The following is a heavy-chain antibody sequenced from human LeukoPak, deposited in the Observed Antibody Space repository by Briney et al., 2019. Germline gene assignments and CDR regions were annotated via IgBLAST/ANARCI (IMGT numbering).Heavy chain of an antibody. V-gene: IGHV4-59*01. CDR1: GGSISSYY. J-gene: IGHJ6*03. CDR2: IYYSGST. CDR3: ARVLVVPPYYYYYMDV. Sequence: KSSETLSLTCRVSGGSISSYYWSWIRQPPGKGLEWIGYIYYSGSTNYNPSLKSRVTISVDTSKNQFSLKLSSVTAADTAVYYCARVLVVPPYYYYYMDVWGKGTTVTVSS. D-gene: IGHD2-21*01.